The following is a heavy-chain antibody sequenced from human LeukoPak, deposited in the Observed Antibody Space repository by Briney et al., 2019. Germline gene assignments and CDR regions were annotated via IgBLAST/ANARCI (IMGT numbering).Heavy chain of an antibody. CDR1: GGSLSSGSDY. Sequence: PSETLSLTCTVSGGSLSSGSDYWSWLRPPPGPGLEWIGHISYSGSTNYNPSLKSRVTISLDTSKNQLSLKLSSVTTADTAVYYCARGQAALWFGELWGQGTLVTVSS. CDR2: ISYSGST. D-gene: IGHD3-10*01. J-gene: IGHJ4*02. V-gene: IGHV4-61*01. CDR3: ARGQAALWFGEL.